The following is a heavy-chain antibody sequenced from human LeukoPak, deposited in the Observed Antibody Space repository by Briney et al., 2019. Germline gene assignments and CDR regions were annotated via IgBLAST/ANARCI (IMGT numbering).Heavy chain of an antibody. J-gene: IGHJ4*02. CDR3: VRVGNSNYDY. D-gene: IGHD7-27*01. Sequence: GGSLRLSCAASGFTFSSYSMHWVRQAPEKGLEYVSAINGNGADTFYANSVKGRFTISRDNSKNMLYLQMGSLKAEDMVIYYCVRVGNSNYDYWGQGTLVTVSS. CDR1: GFTFSSYS. V-gene: IGHV3-64*01. CDR2: INGNGADT.